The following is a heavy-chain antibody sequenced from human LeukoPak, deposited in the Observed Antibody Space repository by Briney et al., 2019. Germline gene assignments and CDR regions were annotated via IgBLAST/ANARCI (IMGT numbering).Heavy chain of an antibody. CDR1: GGTFSSYA. J-gene: IGHJ4*02. CDR2: IIPILGIA. D-gene: IGHD3-22*01. CDR3: ASPYDSSGYYYCY. Sequence: SVKVSCKASGGTFSSYAISWVRQAPGQGREWMGRIIPILGIANYAQKFQGRVTITADKSTSTAYMELSSLRSEDTAVYYCASPYDSSGYYYCYWGQGTLVTVSS. V-gene: IGHV1-69*04.